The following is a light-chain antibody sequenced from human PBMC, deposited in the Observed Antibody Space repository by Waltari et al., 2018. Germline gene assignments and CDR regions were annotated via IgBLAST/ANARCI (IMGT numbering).Light chain of an antibody. Sequence: QSALTQPASVSGSPGQSITISCTGTSSDVGSYNLVSWYQQHPGKAPKLMIYEGSKRPSGVSNRFSGSTSGSTASLTISGLQAEDEADDYCCSYAGSSTSVVFGGGTKLTVL. CDR3: CSYAGSSTSVV. J-gene: IGLJ2*01. CDR1: SSDVGSYNL. V-gene: IGLV2-23*01. CDR2: EGS.